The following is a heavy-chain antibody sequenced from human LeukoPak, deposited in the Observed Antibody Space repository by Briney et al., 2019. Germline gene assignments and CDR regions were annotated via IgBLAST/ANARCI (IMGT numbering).Heavy chain of an antibody. V-gene: IGHV3-30*18. Sequence: GGSLRLSCEASGFTFNTYAMHWVRQPPGKGLEWVAVISYDGSNKYYADSVKGRFTISRDNSKNTLYLQMNSLRAEDTAVYYCAKPWSYGDYVYFQHWGQGTLVTVSS. J-gene: IGHJ1*01. CDR2: ISYDGSNK. CDR1: GFTFNTYA. D-gene: IGHD4-17*01. CDR3: AKPWSYGDYVYFQH.